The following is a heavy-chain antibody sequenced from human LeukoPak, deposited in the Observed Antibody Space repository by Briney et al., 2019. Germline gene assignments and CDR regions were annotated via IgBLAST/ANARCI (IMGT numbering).Heavy chain of an antibody. CDR2: ISWNSGSI. CDR1: GFTFDDYA. J-gene: IGHJ6*02. D-gene: IGHD4-17*01. CDR3: ARASTPVTVYYYYGMDV. Sequence: GGSLRLSCAASGFTFDDYAMHWVRQAPGKGLEWVSGISWNSGSIGYADSVKGRFTISRDNAKNFLYLQMSSLRAEDTAVYYCARASTPVTVYYYYGMDVWGQGTTVTVSS. V-gene: IGHV3-9*01.